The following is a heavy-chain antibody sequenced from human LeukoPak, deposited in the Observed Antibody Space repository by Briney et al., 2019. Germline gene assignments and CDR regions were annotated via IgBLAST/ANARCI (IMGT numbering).Heavy chain of an antibody. Sequence: PSEALSLTCGVYGESFSGYFWSWIRQPPGKGLEWIGEISHSGSTNYNPSLKSRVTISVDTSKNQFSLKLSSVTAADTALYYCARGKTSYGLLEYSQHWGQGTLVTVSS. J-gene: IGHJ1*01. CDR3: ARGKTSYGLLEYSQH. CDR1: GESFSGYF. D-gene: IGHD5-18*01. CDR2: ISHSGST. V-gene: IGHV4-34*01.